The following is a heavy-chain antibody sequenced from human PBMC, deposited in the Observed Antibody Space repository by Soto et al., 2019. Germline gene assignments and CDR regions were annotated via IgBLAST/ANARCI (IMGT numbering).Heavy chain of an antibody. J-gene: IGHJ4*02. CDR1: GFTFSSYG. D-gene: IGHD6-19*01. Sequence: QVQLVESGGGVVQPGRSLRLSCAACGFTFSSYGMHWVRQVRGKGLEWVAVIWYDGSNKYYVDSVKGRFTISRENSKNTLYLQMNSLRAEDTAVYYCATSESSGWLWDYWCQGTLVTVSS. CDR3: ATSESSGWLWDY. CDR2: IWYDGSNK. V-gene: IGHV3-33*01.